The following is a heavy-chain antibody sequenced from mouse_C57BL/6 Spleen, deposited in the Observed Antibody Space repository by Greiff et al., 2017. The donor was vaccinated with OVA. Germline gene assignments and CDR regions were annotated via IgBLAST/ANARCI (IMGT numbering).Heavy chain of an antibody. CDR3: ARRGDYYGSSYGGYAMDY. CDR2: IHPNSGST. V-gene: IGHV1-64*01. J-gene: IGHJ4*01. D-gene: IGHD1-1*01. CDR1: GYTFTSYW. Sequence: QVQLQQPGAELVKPGASVKLSCKASGYTFTSYWMHWVKQRPGQGLEWIGMIHPNSGSTNYNEKFKSKATLTVDKSSSTAYMQLSSLTSEDSAVYYCARRGDYYGSSYGGYAMDYWGQGTSVTVSS.